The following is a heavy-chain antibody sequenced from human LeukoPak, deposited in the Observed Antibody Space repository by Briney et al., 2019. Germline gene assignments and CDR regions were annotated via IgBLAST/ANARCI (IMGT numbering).Heavy chain of an antibody. Sequence: GASVKVSCKASAYTLSGYYMHWVRQAPGQGLEWMGWINPKSGVTNYAQKFQSRVTMTWDTSINTTFMELSRLRSDDTAVYYCARRIAVAGSLVYYFDYWGQGTLVTVSS. CDR1: AYTLSGYY. CDR2: INPKSGVT. CDR3: ARRIAVAGSLVYYFDY. D-gene: IGHD6-19*01. J-gene: IGHJ4*02. V-gene: IGHV1-2*02.